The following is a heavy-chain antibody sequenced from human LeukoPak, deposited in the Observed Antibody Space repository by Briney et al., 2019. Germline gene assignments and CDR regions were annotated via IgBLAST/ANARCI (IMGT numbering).Heavy chain of an antibody. V-gene: IGHV3-7*02. CDR2: IKEDGSDK. CDR3: ARVSGGMDV. Sequence: GGSLRLSCAASGFTFNNYWMSWVRQAPGKGLKWVASIKEDGSDKYYVDSVKGRFTISRDSAKNSLYLQMNSLRAEDTAVYYCARVSGGMDVWGQGTTVTVSS. D-gene: IGHD2/OR15-2a*01. J-gene: IGHJ6*02. CDR1: GFTFNNYW.